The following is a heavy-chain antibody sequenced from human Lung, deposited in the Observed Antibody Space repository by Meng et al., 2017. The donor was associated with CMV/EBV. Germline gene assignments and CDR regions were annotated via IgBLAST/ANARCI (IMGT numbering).Heavy chain of an antibody. J-gene: IGHJ5*01. CDR1: GGAXSIYS. CDR3: AKNRGRYCSGGSCYSYGYFDS. D-gene: IGHD2-15*01. Sequence: SXXVSXKASGGAXSIYSISWVRQAPGQGLEWMGGIIPILGVTNYAQKFQGRVTITADKSTSTAYMELSSLRSQDTAVYYCAKNRGRYCSGGSCYSYGYFDSXGQGXLVTVSS. CDR2: IIPILGVT. V-gene: IGHV1-69*10.